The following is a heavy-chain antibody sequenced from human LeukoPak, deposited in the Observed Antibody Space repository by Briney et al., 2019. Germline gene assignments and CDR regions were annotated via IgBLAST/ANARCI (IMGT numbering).Heavy chain of an antibody. J-gene: IGHJ5*02. CDR2: IIPIFGTA. D-gene: IGHD6-6*01. Sequence: SVKVSCKASGGTFSSYAISWVRQAPGQGLEWMGGIIPIFGTANYAQKFQGRVTITTDESTSTAYMELSSLRSEDTAVYYCARAPESVYIAARPNWFDPWGQGTLVTVSS. CDR3: ARAPESVYIAARPNWFDP. CDR1: GGTFSSYA. V-gene: IGHV1-69*05.